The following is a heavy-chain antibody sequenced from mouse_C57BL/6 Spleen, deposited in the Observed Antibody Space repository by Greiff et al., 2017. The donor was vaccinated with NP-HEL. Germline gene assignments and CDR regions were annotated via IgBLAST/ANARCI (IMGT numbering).Heavy chain of an antibody. D-gene: IGHD1-1*01. Sequence: VQLKESGAELVRPGSSVKMSCKTSGYTFTSYGINWVKQRPGQGLEWIGYIYIGNGYTEYNEKFKGKATLTSDTSSSTAYMQLSSLTSEDSAIYFCARGSSYYYGSSPYYFDYWGQGTTLTVSS. CDR3: ARGSSYYYGSSPYYFDY. CDR2: IYIGNGYT. CDR1: GYTFTSYG. V-gene: IGHV1-58*01. J-gene: IGHJ2*01.